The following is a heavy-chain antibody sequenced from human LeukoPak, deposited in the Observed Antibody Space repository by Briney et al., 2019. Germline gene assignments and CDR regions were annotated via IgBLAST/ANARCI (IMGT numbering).Heavy chain of an antibody. CDR3: VANGYYCLDV. D-gene: IGHD2-8*01. Sequence: PSVTLSLTCAVYGGSFSGYYWSRIRQPPGKGLEWIGEIYRSGGTNYNPSLKSRITISVDKSQNQFSLRVNSLTAADTAVYYCVANGYYCLDVWGKGATVTVSS. J-gene: IGHJ6*03. CDR2: IYRSGGT. CDR1: GGSFSGYY. V-gene: IGHV4-34*01.